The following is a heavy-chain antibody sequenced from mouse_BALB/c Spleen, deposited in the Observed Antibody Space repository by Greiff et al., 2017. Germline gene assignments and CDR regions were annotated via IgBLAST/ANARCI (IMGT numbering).Heavy chain of an antibody. CDR3: ARNYDGYYFDY. Sequence: SGGGLVKPGASVKLSCTASGFNIKDTYMHWVKQRPEQGLEWIGRIDPANGNTKYDPKFQGKATITADTSSNTAYLQLSSLTSEDTAVYYCARNYDGYYFDYWGQGTTLTVSS. V-gene: IGHV14-3*02. CDR2: IDPANGNT. CDR1: GFNIKDTY. J-gene: IGHJ2*01. D-gene: IGHD2-3*01.